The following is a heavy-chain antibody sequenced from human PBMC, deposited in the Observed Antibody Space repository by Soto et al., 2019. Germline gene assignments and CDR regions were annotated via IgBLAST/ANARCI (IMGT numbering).Heavy chain of an antibody. V-gene: IGHV3-21*01. D-gene: IGHD3-22*01. CDR2: ISSSSSYI. CDR3: ARDLITYYYDSSGYYPGY. CDR1: GFTFSSYS. J-gene: IGHJ4*02. Sequence: GGSLRLSCAASGFTFSSYSMNWVRQAPGKGLEWVSSISSSSSYIYYADSVKGRFTISRDNAKNSLYLQMNSLRAEDTAVYYCARDLITYYYDSSGYYPGYWGQGTLVT.